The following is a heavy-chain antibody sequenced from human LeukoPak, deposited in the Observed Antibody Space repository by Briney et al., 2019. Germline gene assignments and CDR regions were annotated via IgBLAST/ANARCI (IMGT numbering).Heavy chain of an antibody. CDR1: GFTFSSYG. Sequence: GGSLSLSCAPSGFTFSSYGMSWVREAPGQGLEWVSAISGSGGSTYYANSVTGRFTTSRDNSKTTLYLQMNSLRAEATAVYYCAKVTSIPDSSSWYDYWGQGTLVTVSS. CDR2: ISGSGGST. CDR3: AKVTSIPDSSSWYDY. D-gene: IGHD6-13*01. V-gene: IGHV3-23*01. J-gene: IGHJ4*02.